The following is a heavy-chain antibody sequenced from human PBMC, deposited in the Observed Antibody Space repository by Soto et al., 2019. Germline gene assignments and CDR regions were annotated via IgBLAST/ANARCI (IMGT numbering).Heavy chain of an antibody. CDR3: ASYSSGWDTGAFDI. CDR2: ISSSSSYI. CDR1: GFTFSSYS. Sequence: PGGSLRLSCAASGFTFSSYSMNWVRQAPGKGLEWVSSISSSSSYIYYADSVKGRFTISRDNAKNSLYLQMNSLRAEDTAVYYCASYSSGWDTGAFDIWGQGTMVTVSS. J-gene: IGHJ3*02. D-gene: IGHD6-19*01. V-gene: IGHV3-21*01.